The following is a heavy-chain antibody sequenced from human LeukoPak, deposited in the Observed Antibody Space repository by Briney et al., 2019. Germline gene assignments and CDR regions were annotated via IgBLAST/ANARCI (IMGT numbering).Heavy chain of an antibody. J-gene: IGHJ6*03. CDR1: GFTFSDYY. CDR2: ISSSGSTI. CDR3: ARDESSSSWTYYYYYYMDV. D-gene: IGHD6-13*01. V-gene: IGHV3-11*04. Sequence: PGGSLRLSCAASGFTFSDYYMSWIRQAPGKGLEWVSYISSSGSTIYYADSVKGRFTISRDNAKNSLYLQMNSLRVEDTAVYYCARDESSSSWTYYYYYYMDVWGKGTTVTVSS.